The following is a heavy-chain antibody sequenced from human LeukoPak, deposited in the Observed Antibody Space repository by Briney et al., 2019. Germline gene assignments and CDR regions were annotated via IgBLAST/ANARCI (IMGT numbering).Heavy chain of an antibody. CDR1: GGSISSYY. CDR2: ISNSGST. V-gene: IGHV4-59*01. J-gene: IGHJ3*02. Sequence: SETLSLTCTVSGGSISSYYWSWIRQPPGEGLEWIRYISNSGSTNYNPSLKSRVTISVDTSKNQLSLKLTSVTAAVTAVYHCVRLQPNTGEWAFDIWGQGTMVTVSS. D-gene: IGHD1-1*01. CDR3: VRLQPNTGEWAFDI.